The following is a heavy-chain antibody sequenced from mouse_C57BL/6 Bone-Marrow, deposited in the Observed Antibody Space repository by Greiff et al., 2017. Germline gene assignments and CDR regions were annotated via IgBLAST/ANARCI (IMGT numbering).Heavy chain of an antibody. V-gene: IGHV7-3*01. J-gene: IGHJ3*01. CDR1: GFTFTDYY. Sequence: EVQLVESGGGLVQPGGSLSLSCAASGFTFTDYYMSWVRQPPGKALEWLGFIRNKANGYTTEYSASVKGRFTISSDNSQSILYLQMNALRAEDSATYYCARSYGSSYDAYWGQGTLVTVSA. D-gene: IGHD1-1*01. CDR2: IRNKANGYTT. CDR3: ARSYGSSYDAY.